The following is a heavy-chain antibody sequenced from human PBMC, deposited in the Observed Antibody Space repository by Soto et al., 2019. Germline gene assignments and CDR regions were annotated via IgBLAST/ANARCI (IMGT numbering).Heavy chain of an antibody. CDR3: ARQGRIPPNWFDP. Sequence: PSETLSITCTVSGDSVYISGYYWACIRQPPGKGLEWIGSIYYSGSTYYNPSLKSRVTISVDTSKNQFSLKLSSVTAADTAVYYCARQGRIPPNWFDPWGQGTLVTVSS. D-gene: IGHD2-2*02. CDR1: GDSVYISGYY. CDR2: IYYSGST. J-gene: IGHJ5*02. V-gene: IGHV4-39*01.